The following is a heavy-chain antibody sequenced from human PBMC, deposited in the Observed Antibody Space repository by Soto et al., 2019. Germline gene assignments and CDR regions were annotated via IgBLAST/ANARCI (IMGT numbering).Heavy chain of an antibody. D-gene: IGHD4-17*01. Sequence: QLQLMQSGPEVKKPGASLKVSCKASGYSFTSYGISWVRQAPGRGLEWMGWISGYNGNTNIEQKFKGRVTMTIDAATSTAYMELRSLASDDTAVYYCAKDNTATSPSRYRFGMDVWGPGTTVTVSS. CDR3: AKDNTATSPSRYRFGMDV. V-gene: IGHV1-18*01. CDR1: GYSFTSYG. CDR2: ISGYNGNT. J-gene: IGHJ6*02.